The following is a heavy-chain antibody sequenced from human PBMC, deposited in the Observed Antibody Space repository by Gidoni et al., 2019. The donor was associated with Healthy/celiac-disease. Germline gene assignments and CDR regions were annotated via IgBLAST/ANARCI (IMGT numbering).Heavy chain of an antibody. V-gene: IGHV3-21*01. D-gene: IGHD3-10*02. CDR3: ARDQGFLWSDYYYGMDV. Sequence: EVQLVESGGGLVKPGGSLRLSCAASGFTFSSYSMNWVRQAPGKGLEWVSSISSSSSYIYYADSVKGRFTISRDNAKNSLYLQMNSLRAEDTAVYYCARDQGFLWSDYYYGMDVWGQGTTVTVSS. CDR1: GFTFSSYS. CDR2: ISSSSSYI. J-gene: IGHJ6*02.